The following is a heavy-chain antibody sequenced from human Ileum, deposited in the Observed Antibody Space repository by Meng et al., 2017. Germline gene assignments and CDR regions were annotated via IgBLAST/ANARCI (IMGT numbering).Heavy chain of an antibody. CDR1: GFTFDIYA. Sequence: SLKISCAGSGFTFDIYAMHWVRQAPGKGLKWVSRINWSNCSIAYADSVKGRFTISRDRAKNLLYLQMNSLRAEDTAVYYCVGRPNFDYWGQGTLVTVSS. J-gene: IGHJ4*02. CDR3: VGRPNFDY. CDR2: INWSNCSI. D-gene: IGHD1-26*01. V-gene: IGHV3-9*01.